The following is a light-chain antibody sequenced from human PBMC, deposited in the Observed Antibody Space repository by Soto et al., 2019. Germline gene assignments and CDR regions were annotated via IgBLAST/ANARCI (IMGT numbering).Light chain of an antibody. CDR3: QQRSNWPRT. CDR2: DAS. CDR1: QSISDT. Sequence: EIVMTQSPATLSVSQGVRATLSCRASQSISDTLAWYQQKPGQAPRLLIYDASNRATGIPARFSGSGSGTDFTLTNSSLEPEDFAVYYCQQRSNWPRTFGQGTKVDIK. V-gene: IGKV3-11*01. J-gene: IGKJ1*01.